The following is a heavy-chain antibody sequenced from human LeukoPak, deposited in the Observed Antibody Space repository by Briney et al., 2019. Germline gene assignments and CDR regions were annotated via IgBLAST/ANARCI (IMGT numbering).Heavy chain of an antibody. CDR3: ARNNGMDV. J-gene: IGHJ6*02. V-gene: IGHV3-7*03. CDR1: GFALSGHW. Sequence: GGSLRLSCAASGFALSGHWMTWVRQVPGKGPEWVANVNRDGSETYYLDSVKGRFTISKDNAKNSLYLQMNSLRAEDTALYHCARNNGMDVWGQGTTVIVSS. CDR2: VNRDGSET.